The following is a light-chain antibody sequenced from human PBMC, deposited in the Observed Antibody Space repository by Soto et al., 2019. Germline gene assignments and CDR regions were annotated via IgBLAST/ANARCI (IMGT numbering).Light chain of an antibody. CDR3: SSFAGSNNVV. CDR2: DVT. J-gene: IGLJ3*02. Sequence: QSALTQPPSASGSPGQSVTISCAGTSSDIGSYDHVSWYQQHPGKAPKLMIYDVTKRPSGVPDRFSGSKSGNAASLTVSGHQTEDEADYYCSSFAGSNNVVFGGGTKLTVL. V-gene: IGLV2-8*01. CDR1: SSDIGSYDH.